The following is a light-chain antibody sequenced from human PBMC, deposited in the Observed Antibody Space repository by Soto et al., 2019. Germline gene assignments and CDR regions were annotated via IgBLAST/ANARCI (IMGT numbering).Light chain of an antibody. V-gene: IGKV3-20*01. CDR2: DVS. CDR3: QQYENSVMYT. CDR1: QSVRISF. Sequence: EIVLTQSPGTLSLSPGERATLSCRASQSVRISFFAWYQQKPGQAPRLLIYDVSVRATGIPDRFSGSGSGTDFTLTINSLEPEDFAVYYCQQYENSVMYTFGQGTKLEIK. J-gene: IGKJ2*01.